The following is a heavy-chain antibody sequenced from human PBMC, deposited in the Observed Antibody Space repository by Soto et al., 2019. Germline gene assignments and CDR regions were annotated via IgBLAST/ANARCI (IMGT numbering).Heavy chain of an antibody. V-gene: IGHV3-30-3*01. J-gene: IGHJ4*02. CDR3: ARGPDEYGDYDGWYFDY. Sequence: QVQLVESGGGVVQPGRSLRLSCAASGFTFNSYTMHWVRQAPGKGLEWVAIISFDGTNKYYADSVKGRFTISRDNSKNTLYLQMNSLRADDTAVYYCARGPDEYGDYDGWYFDYWGQGTLVTVSS. CDR2: ISFDGTNK. CDR1: GFTFNSYT. D-gene: IGHD4-17*01.